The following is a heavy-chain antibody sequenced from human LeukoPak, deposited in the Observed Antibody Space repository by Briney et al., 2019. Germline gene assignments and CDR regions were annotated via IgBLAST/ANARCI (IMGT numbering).Heavy chain of an antibody. Sequence: SETLSLTCAVYGVSFSGYYWSWLRQPSGKGLEWIGEINHGGSTNYNPSLKSRVTISVDTSKNQFSLKLSSVTAADTAVYYCARGVRDSSGWYGYWGQGTLVTVSS. V-gene: IGHV4-34*01. CDR2: INHGGST. CDR1: GVSFSGYY. CDR3: ARGVRDSSGWYGY. J-gene: IGHJ4*02. D-gene: IGHD6-19*01.